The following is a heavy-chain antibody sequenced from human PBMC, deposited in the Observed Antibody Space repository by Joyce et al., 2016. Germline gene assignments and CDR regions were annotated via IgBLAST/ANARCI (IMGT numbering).Heavy chain of an antibody. CDR3: ARDLLLREADAFDL. CDR2: INPKSGGT. D-gene: IGHD2-21*01. J-gene: IGHJ3*01. Sequence: QVQLVQSGAEVKNPGASVKVSCKASGYTFTDYNVHWVRQAPGQGLEWMGWINPKSGGTKYAQKCQGRVTMTRDTSFTTAYLDLSRLGSDDTAVYYCARDLLLREADAFDLWGQGTMVTVSS. V-gene: IGHV1-2*02. CDR1: GYTFTDYN.